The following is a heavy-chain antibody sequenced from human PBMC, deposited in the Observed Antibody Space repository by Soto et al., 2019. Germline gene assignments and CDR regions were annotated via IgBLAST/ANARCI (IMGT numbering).Heavy chain of an antibody. CDR1: GFTFSDYY. V-gene: IGHV3-11*01. Sequence: PGGSLSLSCAASGFTFSDYYMSWIRQAPGKGLEWVSYISSSGSTIYYADSVKGRFTISRDNAKNSLYLQMNSLRAEDTAVYYCARDPLRRGGSYYPAPFDPWGQGTLVTVSS. CDR2: ISSSGSTI. D-gene: IGHD3-10*01. J-gene: IGHJ5*02. CDR3: ARDPLRRGGSYYPAPFDP.